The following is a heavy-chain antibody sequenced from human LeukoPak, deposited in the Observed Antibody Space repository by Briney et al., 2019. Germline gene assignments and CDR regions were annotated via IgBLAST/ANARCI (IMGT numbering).Heavy chain of an antibody. Sequence: PSETLSLTCTVSGGSISSYYWSWIRQPPGKGLEWIGYIYYSGSTNYNPSLKSRVTISVDTSKNQSSLKLSSVTAADTAVYYCARNSVVVFDNYFDYWAREPWSPSPQ. CDR2: IYYSGST. CDR1: GGSISSYY. J-gene: IGHJ4*02. V-gene: IGHV4-59*01. CDR3: ARNSVVVFDNYFDY. D-gene: IGHD3-22*01.